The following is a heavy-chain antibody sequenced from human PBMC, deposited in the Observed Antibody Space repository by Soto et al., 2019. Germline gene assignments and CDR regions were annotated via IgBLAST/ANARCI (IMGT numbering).Heavy chain of an antibody. J-gene: IGHJ1*01. CDR1: GFTFSSYA. CDR2: ISGSGGST. V-gene: IGHV3-23*01. CDR3: AKDWGFVVVVAATRIRH. Sequence: EVQLLESGGGLVQPGGSLRLSCAASGFTFSSYAMSWVRQAPGQGLEWVSAISGSGGSTYYADSVKGRFTISRDNSKNTLYLQMNSLRAEDTAVYYCAKDWGFVVVVAATRIRHWGQGTLVTVSS. D-gene: IGHD2-15*01.